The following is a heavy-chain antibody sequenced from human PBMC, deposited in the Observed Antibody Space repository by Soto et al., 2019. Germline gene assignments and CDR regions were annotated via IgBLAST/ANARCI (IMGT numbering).Heavy chain of an antibody. CDR1: GGSIRSYY. Sequence: SATLSLTCTVPGGSIRSYYWSWIRQPPGKGLEWIGYIYYSGSTNYNPSLKSRVTISVDTSKNQFSLKLSSVTAADTAVYYCARGSTGYSSRWYRYRGQGTLVTVS. CDR3: ARGSTGYSSRWYRY. J-gene: IGHJ4*02. CDR2: IYYSGST. V-gene: IGHV4-59*01. D-gene: IGHD6-13*01.